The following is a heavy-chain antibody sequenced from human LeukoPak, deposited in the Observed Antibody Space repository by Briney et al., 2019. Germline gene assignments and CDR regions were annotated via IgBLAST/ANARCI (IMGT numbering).Heavy chain of an antibody. CDR1: GFTFSNAW. CDR3: TTDSRNSSSWYSIPYYYYYMDV. V-gene: IGHV3-15*01. J-gene: IGHJ6*03. Sequence: GGSLRLSCAASGFTFSNAWMSWVRQAPGKGLEWVGRIKSKTDGWTTDYAAPVKGRFTISRDDSKNTLYLQMNSLKTEDTAVYYCTTDSRNSSSWYSIPYYYYYMDVWGKGTTVTISS. CDR2: IKSKTDGWTT. D-gene: IGHD6-13*01.